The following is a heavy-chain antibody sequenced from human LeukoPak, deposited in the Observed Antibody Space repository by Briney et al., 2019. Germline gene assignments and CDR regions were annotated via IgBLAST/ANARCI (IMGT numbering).Heavy chain of an antibody. CDR1: GFTFSSYA. D-gene: IGHD3-10*01. CDR2: ISSNGGST. V-gene: IGHV3-64*01. CDR3: ARGSGMVRGVLRDYFDY. Sequence: GGSLRLSCAASGFTFSSYAMHWVRQAPGKGLEYVSAISSNGGSTYYANSVKGRFTISRDNSKNTLYLQMGSLRAEDMAVYYCARGSGMVRGVLRDYFDYWGQGTLVTVSS. J-gene: IGHJ4*02.